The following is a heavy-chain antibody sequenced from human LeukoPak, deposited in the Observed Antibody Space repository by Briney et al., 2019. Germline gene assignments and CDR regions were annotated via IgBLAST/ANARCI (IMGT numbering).Heavy chain of an antibody. V-gene: IGHV1-3*01. Sequence: ASVKVSCKAPGYTFTNYAMQWVRQAPGQRLEWMGWINAGNGNTRYSQRFQGRVTITRDTSASTVYMEVTSLRSEDTAVYYCARGIWSRTVSSYYLDYWGQGTLVTVSS. J-gene: IGHJ4*02. CDR2: INAGNGNT. D-gene: IGHD3-3*01. CDR3: ARGIWSRTVSSYYLDY. CDR1: GYTFTNYA.